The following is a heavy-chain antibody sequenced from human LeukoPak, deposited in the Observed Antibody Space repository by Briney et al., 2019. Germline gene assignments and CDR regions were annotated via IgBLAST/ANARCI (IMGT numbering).Heavy chain of an antibody. J-gene: IGHJ4*02. CDR2: ISGSGVST. V-gene: IGHV3-23*01. CDR3: AKDYFSSR. D-gene: IGHD2-2*01. Sequence: PGGSLRLSCAASGFTFSSDSMTWVRQAPGKGLEWVSTISGSGVSTFYADPVKGRFTISRDNSKNTLHLHMNSLSAEDTAVYYCAKDYFSSRWGQGTLVTVSS. CDR1: GFTFSSDS.